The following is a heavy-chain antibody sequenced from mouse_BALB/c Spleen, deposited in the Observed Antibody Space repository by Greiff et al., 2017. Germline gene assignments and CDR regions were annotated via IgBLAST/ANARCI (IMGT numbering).Heavy chain of an antibody. J-gene: IGHJ4*01. Sequence: EVQLQESGGGLVQPGGSRKLSCAASGFTFSSFGMHWVRQAPEKGLEWVAYISSGSSTIYYADTVKGRFTISRDNPKNTLFLQMTSLRSEDTAMYYCASSPIYYYGSSSYYAMDYWGQGTSVTVSS. CDR1: GFTFSSFG. D-gene: IGHD1-1*01. CDR3: ASSPIYYYGSSSYYAMDY. CDR2: ISSGSSTI. V-gene: IGHV5-17*02.